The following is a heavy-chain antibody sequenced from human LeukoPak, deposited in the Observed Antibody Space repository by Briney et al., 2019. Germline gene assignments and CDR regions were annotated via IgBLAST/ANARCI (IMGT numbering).Heavy chain of an antibody. J-gene: IGHJ6*03. CDR1: GGPISSYY. CDR3: ARDRGYCSSTSCLRGYYYYYMDV. D-gene: IGHD2-2*01. CDR2: ISDSGST. V-gene: IGHV4-59*01. Sequence: SETLSLTCTVSGGPISSYYWSWIRQPPGKGPEWIAYISDSGSTNYNPSLKSRVTISVDTSKNQFSLKLSSVTAADTAVYYCARDRGYCSSTSCLRGYYYYYMDVWGKGTTVTVSS.